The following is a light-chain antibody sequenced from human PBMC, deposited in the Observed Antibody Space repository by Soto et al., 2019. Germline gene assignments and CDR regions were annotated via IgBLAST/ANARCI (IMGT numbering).Light chain of an antibody. Sequence: EIVLTQSPPTLSVSPGETATLSCRASQSVSSNLAWYQQKPGQAPRLLIYGASTRAPGIPARFSGGGSGTEFTLTISSLQSEDFAVYYCQQYNNWPPWTFGQGTKVDIK. V-gene: IGKV3-15*01. CDR2: GAS. J-gene: IGKJ1*01. CDR3: QQYNNWPPWT. CDR1: QSVSSN.